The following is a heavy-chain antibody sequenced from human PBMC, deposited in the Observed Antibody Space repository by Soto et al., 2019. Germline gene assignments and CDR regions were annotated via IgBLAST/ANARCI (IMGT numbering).Heavy chain of an antibody. V-gene: IGHV1-69*01. Sequence: QVQLVQSGAEVKKPGSSVKVSCKASGGTFSSYAISWVRQAPGQGLEWMGGIIPIFGTANYAQKFQGRVTINADESTSTAYMELSSLRAEDTAVYYCASRGSLWFGELYYYYGMDVWGQGTTVTVSS. CDR1: GGTFSSYA. D-gene: IGHD3-10*01. J-gene: IGHJ6*02. CDR3: ASRGSLWFGELYYYYGMDV. CDR2: IIPIFGTA.